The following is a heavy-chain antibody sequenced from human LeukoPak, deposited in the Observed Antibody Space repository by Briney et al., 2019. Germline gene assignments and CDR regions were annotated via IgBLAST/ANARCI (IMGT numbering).Heavy chain of an antibody. CDR3: ARDSSGWYHWFDP. V-gene: IGHV1-8*02. D-gene: IGHD6-19*01. Sequence: GASVKVSCKASGYTFTSYDINWVRQATGQGLEWMGWMNPNSGNTGNAQKFQGRITMTRNTSISTVYMELSSLRSDDTAVYYCARDSSGWYHWFDPWGQGTLVTVSS. CDR2: MNPNSGNT. CDR1: GYTFTSYD. J-gene: IGHJ5*02.